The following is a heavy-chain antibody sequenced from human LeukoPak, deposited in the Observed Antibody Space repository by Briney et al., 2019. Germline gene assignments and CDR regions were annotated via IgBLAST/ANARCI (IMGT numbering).Heavy chain of an antibody. CDR2: FDPEDGET. J-gene: IGHJ6*02. Sequence: GASVKVSCKVSGYTLTELSMHWVRQAPGKGLEWMGGFDPEDGETIYAQKFQGRVTMTEDTSTDTAYMELSSLRSEDTAVYYCATDSLKVTAAGYYYGMDVWGQGTTVTVSS. D-gene: IGHD6-13*01. V-gene: IGHV1-24*01. CDR3: ATDSLKVTAAGYYYGMDV. CDR1: GYTLTELS.